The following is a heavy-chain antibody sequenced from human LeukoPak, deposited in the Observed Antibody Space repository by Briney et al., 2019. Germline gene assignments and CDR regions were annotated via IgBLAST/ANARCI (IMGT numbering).Heavy chain of an antibody. CDR2: IYYSGST. D-gene: IGHD4/OR15-4a*01. CDR1: GGSISSSSYY. Sequence: PSETLSLTCTVSGGSISSSSYYWGWIRQPPGKGLEWIGSIYYSGSTYYNPSLKSRVTISVDTSKNQFSLKLSSVTAADTAVYYCARKGYSAMVPDYYYYYMDVWGKGTTVTVSS. J-gene: IGHJ6*03. V-gene: IGHV4-39*07. CDR3: ARKGYSAMVPDYYYYYMDV.